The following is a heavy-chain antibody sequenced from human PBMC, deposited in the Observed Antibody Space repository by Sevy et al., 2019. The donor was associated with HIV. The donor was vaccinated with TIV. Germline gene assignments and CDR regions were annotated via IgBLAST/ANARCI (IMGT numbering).Heavy chain of an antibody. D-gene: IGHD3-10*01. Sequence: GESLKISCAASGFTFDDYTMHWVHQVPGNGLEWVSLISWDAKKTDYADSVEGRFTVSRDNRKNSLYLQMNSLRSEDTALYFCAKDIPGYSGFDHWGQGTLVTVSS. V-gene: IGHV3-43*01. CDR3: AKDIPGYSGFDH. J-gene: IGHJ4*02. CDR2: ISWDAKKT. CDR1: GFTFDDYT.